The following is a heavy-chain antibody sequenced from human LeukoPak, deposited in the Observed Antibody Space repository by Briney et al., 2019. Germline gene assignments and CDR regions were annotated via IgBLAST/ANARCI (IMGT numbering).Heavy chain of an antibody. CDR2: INHSGGT. Sequence: SETLSLTCAVYGGSFSGYSWNWIRQPPVKGLEWIGEINHSGGTNYNPSLKSRVTISVDTSKNQFSLKLSSVTAADTAVYYCARLFGEAFDYWGQGTLVTVSS. J-gene: IGHJ4*02. D-gene: IGHD3-10*02. V-gene: IGHV4-34*01. CDR3: ARLFGEAFDY. CDR1: GGSFSGYS.